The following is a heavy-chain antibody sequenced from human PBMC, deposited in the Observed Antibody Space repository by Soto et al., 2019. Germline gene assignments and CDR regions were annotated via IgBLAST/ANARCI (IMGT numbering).Heavy chain of an antibody. CDR2: IKSRSNGGKT. J-gene: IGHJ6*02. V-gene: IGHV3-15*01. Sequence: GGSLRLSCAASAFTSSNAWMTWVRQAPGKGLEWIGRIKSRSNGGKTDYAAPVKGRFVISRDDSKNTLYLQMNSLKTDDTAVYYCTNGSGPGAGSGMNVWGQGTTVTVSS. CDR1: AFTSSNAW. D-gene: IGHD3-10*01. CDR3: TNGSGPGAGSGMNV.